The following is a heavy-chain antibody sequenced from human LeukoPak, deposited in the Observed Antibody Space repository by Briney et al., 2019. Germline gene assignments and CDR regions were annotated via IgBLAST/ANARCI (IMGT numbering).Heavy chain of an antibody. CDR1: GGTFSSYA. V-gene: IGHV1-69*13. J-gene: IGHJ5*02. D-gene: IGHD3-9*01. CDR2: IIPIFGTA. CDR3: ARCNYDILTGYYTRRINWFDP. Sequence: GASVKVSCKASGGTFSSYAISWVRQAPGQGLEWMGGIIPIFGTANYAQKFQGRVTITADESTSTAYMELSSLRSEDTAVYYCARCNYDILTGYYTRRINWFDPWGQGTLVTVSS.